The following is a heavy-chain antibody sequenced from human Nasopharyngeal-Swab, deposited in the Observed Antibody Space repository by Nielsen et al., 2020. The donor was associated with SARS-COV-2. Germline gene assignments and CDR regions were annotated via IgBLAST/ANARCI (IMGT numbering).Heavy chain of an antibody. D-gene: IGHD3/OR15-3a*01. J-gene: IGHJ4*02. Sequence: WIRQPPGKGLEWIGYVYHSGSTYYNPSLKSRVTISADRSKNQFSLMLSSVTAADTAVYYCASVLDLGILDYWGQGTLVTVSS. V-gene: IGHV4-30-2*01. CDR3: ASVLDLGILDY. CDR2: VYHSGST.